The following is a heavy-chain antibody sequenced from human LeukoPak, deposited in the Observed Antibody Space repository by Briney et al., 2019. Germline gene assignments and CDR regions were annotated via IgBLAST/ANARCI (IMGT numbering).Heavy chain of an antibody. CDR3: ARGGFTILAPSRASPQKGSYYYYMGV. J-gene: IGHJ6*03. D-gene: IGHD3-3*01. CDR1: GGTFSSYA. CDR2: IIPIFGTA. Sequence: SVKVSCKASGGTFSSYAISWVRQAPGQGLEWMGGIIPIFGTANYAQKFQGRVTITTDESTSTAYMELSSLRSEDTAVYYCARGGFTILAPSRASPQKGSYYYYMGVWGKGTTVTVSS. V-gene: IGHV1-69*05.